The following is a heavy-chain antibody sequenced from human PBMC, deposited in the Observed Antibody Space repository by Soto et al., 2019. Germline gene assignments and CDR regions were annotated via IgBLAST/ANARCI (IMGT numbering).Heavy chain of an antibody. J-gene: IGHJ4*02. D-gene: IGHD6-19*01. V-gene: IGHV3-53*01. CDR1: GFTVSSTY. CDR3: AKDAARTSGWYYFDY. CDR2: IESGGST. Sequence: PGGSLRLSCNASGFTVSSTYMSWVRQAPGMGLEWVAVIESGGSTHYADSVKGRFTISRDIPKNMIYLQLHTLRAEDTAVYYCAKDAARTSGWYYFDYWGQGTLVTVSS.